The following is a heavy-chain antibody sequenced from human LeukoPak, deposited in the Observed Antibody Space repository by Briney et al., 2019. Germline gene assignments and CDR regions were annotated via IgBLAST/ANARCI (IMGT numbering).Heavy chain of an antibody. CDR2: IYYSGRT. J-gene: IGHJ4*02. V-gene: IGHV4-39*01. CDR1: GVSMSRSSDY. CDR3: ARQGNGPYFDN. Sequence: PSETLSLTCTVSGVSMSRSSDYWVWIRQPPGKGLEWIGSIYYSGRTYYSPSLKSRVTISIDTSKTQFSLMLSSVTVADTAMYYCARQGNGPYFDNWGQGTLVTVSS.